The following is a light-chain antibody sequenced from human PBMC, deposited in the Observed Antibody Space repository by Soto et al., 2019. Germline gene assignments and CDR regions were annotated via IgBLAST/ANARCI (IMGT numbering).Light chain of an antibody. CDR3: QQYQNLWT. CDR2: RAS. Sequence: IVMTQSPATLSVSPGDTASLSCRAGQTIYSNVAWYQQRPGQAPRLIIYRASSRATGVPSRFSGSWSGTEFSYTNINRQSEDFALYDCQQYQNLWTFGQGTKVEI. CDR1: QTIYSN. J-gene: IGKJ1*01. V-gene: IGKV3-15*01.